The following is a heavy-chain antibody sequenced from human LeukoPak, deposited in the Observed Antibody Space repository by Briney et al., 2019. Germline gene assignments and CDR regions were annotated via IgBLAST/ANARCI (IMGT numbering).Heavy chain of an antibody. V-gene: IGHV3-53*01. CDR3: ARESGYDLGIDY. D-gene: IGHD5-12*01. CDR2: IYSGGST. Sequence: GGSLRLSCAASGFTVSSNCMSWVRQAPGKGLEWVSVIYSGGSTYYADSVKGRFTISRDNSKNTLYLQMNSLRAEDTAVYYCARESGYDLGIDYWGQGTLVTVSS. J-gene: IGHJ4*02. CDR1: GFTVSSNC.